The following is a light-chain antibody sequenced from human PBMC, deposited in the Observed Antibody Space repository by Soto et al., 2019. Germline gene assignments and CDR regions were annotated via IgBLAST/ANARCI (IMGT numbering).Light chain of an antibody. CDR3: CSSGGSPTYV. J-gene: IGLJ1*01. CDR1: SSDVGGYNY. Sequence: QSALTQPASVSGSPGQSITISCTGTSSDVGGYNYVSWYQQHPGKVPKLMIFEVNKRPSGVSNRFSGSKSGNTASLTISGLKVEDEADYYCCSSGGSPTYVFGTGTKVTVL. CDR2: EVN. V-gene: IGLV2-23*02.